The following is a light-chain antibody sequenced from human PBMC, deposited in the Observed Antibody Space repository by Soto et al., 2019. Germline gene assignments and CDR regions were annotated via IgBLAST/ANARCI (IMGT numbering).Light chain of an antibody. CDR3: GLYTSSSTYV. CDR1: SSDVGSYNR. V-gene: IGLV2-18*01. CDR2: EVS. J-gene: IGLJ1*01. Sequence: QSVLTQPPSVSGAPGQSVTISCTGTSSDVGSYNRVSWYQQPPGTAPKLMIYEVSNRPSGVPDRFSGSKSGNTASLTISGLQAEDEADYYCGLYTSSSTYVFGAGTKVTVL.